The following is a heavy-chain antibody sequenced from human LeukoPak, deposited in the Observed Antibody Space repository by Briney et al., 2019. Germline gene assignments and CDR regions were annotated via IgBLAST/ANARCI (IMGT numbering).Heavy chain of an antibody. Sequence: PGGSLRLSCAVSGITLSNYGMSWVRQAPGKGLEWVAGISWNSGSIGYADSVKGRFTISRDNAKNSLYMQMNSLRPEDTALYYCVKEIEYGAGNYYNGGAFDIWGQGTLVTVSS. CDR3: VKEIEYGAGNYYNGGAFDI. CDR1: GITLSNYG. CDR2: ISWNSGSI. J-gene: IGHJ3*02. V-gene: IGHV3-9*01. D-gene: IGHD3-10*01.